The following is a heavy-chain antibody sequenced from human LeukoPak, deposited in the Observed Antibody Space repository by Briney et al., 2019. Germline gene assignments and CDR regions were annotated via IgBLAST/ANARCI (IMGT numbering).Heavy chain of an antibody. CDR1: GFTFSSYS. D-gene: IGHD3-22*01. Sequence: GGSLRLSCAASGFTFSSYSMTWVRQAPGKGLEWVSAISGGGGGTYYADSVKGRFTISRDNSKNTLSLQMNSLRAEDTAVYYCARDYYDGSAYYSYYEYWGQGTLVTVSS. J-gene: IGHJ4*02. V-gene: IGHV3-23*01. CDR2: ISGGGGGT. CDR3: ARDYYDGSAYYSYYEY.